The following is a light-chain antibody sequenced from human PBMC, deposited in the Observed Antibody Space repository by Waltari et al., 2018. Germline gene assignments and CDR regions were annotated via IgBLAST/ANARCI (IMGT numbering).Light chain of an antibody. CDR2: DTN. CDR3: GTWDNSLNAGV. CDR1: NSNIGGNY. V-gene: IGLV1-51*01. Sequence: QSVLTQPPSVSAAPGQKVTISCSGHNSNIGGNYVSWYQRLPGTAPKLLVYDTNNPPSGIPDRVSCSRAGTSATLDITGLQTGDDADYYCGTWDNSLNAGVFGGGTKLTVL. J-gene: IGLJ3*02.